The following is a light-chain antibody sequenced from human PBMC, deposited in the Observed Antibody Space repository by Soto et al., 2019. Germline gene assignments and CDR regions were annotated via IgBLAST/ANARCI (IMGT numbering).Light chain of an antibody. CDR3: QQYNNWPRT. CDR1: QSVSSTY. Sequence: ESVLTQSPGTLSLSPGERATLSCRASQSVSSTYLAWYQQKPGQAPRLLIYDASNRATGIPARFSGSGSGTEFTLTISSLQSEDFAIYYCQQYNNWPRTFGQGTKVDIK. V-gene: IGKV3D-15*01. J-gene: IGKJ1*01. CDR2: DAS.